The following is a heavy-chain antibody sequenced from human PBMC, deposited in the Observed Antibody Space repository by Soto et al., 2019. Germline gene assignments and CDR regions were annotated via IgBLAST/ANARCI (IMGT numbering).Heavy chain of an antibody. CDR2: IYYSGST. V-gene: IGHV4-39*01. J-gene: IGHJ6*01. CDR3: AKQGEYYY. CDR1: SGNIRSSSYY. D-gene: IGHD3-16*01. Sequence: GCSGNIRSSSYYWGWIPQPPGKGREWVGSIYYSGSTYYNPSLKSRVTISVDTSKHQSSLELSSVSADSSAVDYCAKQGEYYY.